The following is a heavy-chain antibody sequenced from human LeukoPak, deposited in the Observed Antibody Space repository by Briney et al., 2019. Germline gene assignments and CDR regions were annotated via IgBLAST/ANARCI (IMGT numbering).Heavy chain of an antibody. J-gene: IGHJ4*02. V-gene: IGHV3-53*01. CDR1: GFTVSSNY. CDR3: AREVRRRYSSSWYEEGGFDY. Sequence: GGSLRLSCAASGFTVSSNYMSWVRQAPGKGLEWVSVIYSGGSTYYADSVKGRFTISRDNSKNTLYLQMNSLRAEDTAVYYCAREVRRRYSSSWYEEGGFDYWGQGTLVTVSS. D-gene: IGHD6-13*01. CDR2: IYSGGST.